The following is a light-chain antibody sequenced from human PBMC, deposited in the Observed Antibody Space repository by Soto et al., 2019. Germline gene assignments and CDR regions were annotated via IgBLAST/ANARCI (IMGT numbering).Light chain of an antibody. J-gene: IGKJ4*01. CDR3: QQRTNWQST. CDR1: QSLSRY. V-gene: IGKV3D-11*02. CDR2: DAS. Sequence: EIVLTQSPATLSLSPGERAALCCRASQSLSRYLAWYQQKPGQAPSLLIYDASNRATGIPARFSGSGSGTDFTLTISSLEPEDFAVYYCQQRTNWQSTFGGGTKVDIK.